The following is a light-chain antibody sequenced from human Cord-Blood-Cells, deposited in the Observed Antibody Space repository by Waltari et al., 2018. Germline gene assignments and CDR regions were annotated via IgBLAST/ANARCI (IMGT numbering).Light chain of an antibody. CDR3: QAWASSTLV. CDR1: KLVATY. V-gene: IGLV3-1*01. J-gene: IGLJ3*02. Sequence: SYELTLPPSLSVSPGQTASITCSGDKLVATYACWYQQKPGQSPVLVIYQDRKRPAGIPERFSGSNSGNTATLTISGTQAMDEADYYCQAWASSTLVFGGGTKLTVL. CDR2: QDR.